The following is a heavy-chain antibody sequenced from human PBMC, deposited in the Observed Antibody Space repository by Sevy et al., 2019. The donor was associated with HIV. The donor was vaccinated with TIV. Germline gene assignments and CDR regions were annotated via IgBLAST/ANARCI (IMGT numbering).Heavy chain of an antibody. J-gene: IGHJ3*02. CDR3: AKDTSSYGDYRDGFDI. D-gene: IGHD4-17*01. CDR2: ISFSGVNT. V-gene: IGHV3-23*01. Sequence: GGSLRLSCAASGFTFTNYAMSWVRQTPGKGLEWVSTISFSGVNTDYADSVKGRFTISRDNSKNTLYLQMESLRADDTAVYYCAKDTSSYGDYRDGFDIWGQGTMVTVSS. CDR1: GFTFTNYA.